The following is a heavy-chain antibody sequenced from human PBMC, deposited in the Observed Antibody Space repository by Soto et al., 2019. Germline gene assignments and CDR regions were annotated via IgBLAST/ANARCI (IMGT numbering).Heavy chain of an antibody. J-gene: IGHJ3*02. CDR2: IYSGGST. CDR1: GFTVSSNY. Sequence: GGSLRLSCAASGFTVSSNYMSWVRQAPGKGLEWVSVIYSGGSTYYADSVKGRFTISRDNSKNTLYLQMNSLRAEDTAVYYCARDGFYYDSSGYQPLDAFDIWGQGTMVTVSS. D-gene: IGHD3-22*01. V-gene: IGHV3-53*01. CDR3: ARDGFYYDSSGYQPLDAFDI.